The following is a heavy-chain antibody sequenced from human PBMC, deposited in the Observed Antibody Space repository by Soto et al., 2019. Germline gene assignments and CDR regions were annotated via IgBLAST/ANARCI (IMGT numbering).Heavy chain of an antibody. CDR3: AKDRWGDFGDLNLPGY. Sequence: QVLLVESGGGVVQPGRSLRISCAVSGFPFSGFGLHWVRRAPGRGLEWGAVISDDGSSKHYADPLKGRFTISRDNSNNTLYLQMDSLGPEDTAVYYCAKDRWGDFGDLNLPGYWGQGTLVTVSS. V-gene: IGHV3-30*18. J-gene: IGHJ4*02. D-gene: IGHD4-17*01. CDR2: ISDDGSSK. CDR1: GFPFSGFG.